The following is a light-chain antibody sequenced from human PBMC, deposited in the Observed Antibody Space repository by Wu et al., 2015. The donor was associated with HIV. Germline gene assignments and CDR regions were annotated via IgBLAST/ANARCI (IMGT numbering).Light chain of an antibody. CDR2: DSS. Sequence: VMTQSLATLSVSPGERATLSCRASQSVSINVAWYQQKPGQAPRLLIYDSSTRATGIPGRFSGTMSSTEFTLTINNLQSEDSAVYYCQQYDVWPRTFGQGTKVIIK. CDR3: QQYDVWPRT. CDR1: QSVSIN. V-gene: IGKV3-15*01. J-gene: IGKJ1*01.